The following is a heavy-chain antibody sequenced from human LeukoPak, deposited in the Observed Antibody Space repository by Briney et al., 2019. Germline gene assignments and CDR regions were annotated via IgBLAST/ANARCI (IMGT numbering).Heavy chain of an antibody. CDR2: ISSGGTTI. CDR3: AGGDNPGYGDYDFDY. D-gene: IGHD4-17*01. J-gene: IGHJ4*02. V-gene: IGHV3-11*04. Sequence: GGSLRLSCAASGFTFSDYYMSWIRQAPGKGLEWVSHISSGGTTISYADSVKGRFTISRDNAKNSLYLQMNSLRAEDTAVYYCAGGDNPGYGDYDFDYWGQGTLVTVSS. CDR1: GFTFSDYY.